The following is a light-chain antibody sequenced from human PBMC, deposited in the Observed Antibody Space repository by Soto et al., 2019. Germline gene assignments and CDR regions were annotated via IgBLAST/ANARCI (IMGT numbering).Light chain of an antibody. J-gene: IGKJ5*01. CDR1: QRVSSSY. Sequence: EIVLTQSPGTLSLSPLEIAALSCMASQRVSSSYLAWYQQKPGGATTLLIDGAASRRTAVPHRWSGRRSGTEFILITSRLEHEEFAVYYCHQHGSSPPITFGQGTRLEIK. CDR2: GAA. V-gene: IGKV3-20*01. CDR3: HQHGSSPPIT.